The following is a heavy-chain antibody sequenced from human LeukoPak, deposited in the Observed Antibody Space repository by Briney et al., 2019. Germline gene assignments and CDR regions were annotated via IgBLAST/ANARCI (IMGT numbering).Heavy chain of an antibody. CDR3: ARDKIARSGWYEFPGY. CDR2: INAGNGNT. J-gene: IGHJ4*02. D-gene: IGHD6-19*01. Sequence: ASVKVSCMASGYTFTSYAMHWVRQAPGQRLEWMGWINAGNGNTKYSQKFQGRVTITRDTSASTAYMELSSLRSEDTAVYYCARDKIARSGWYEFPGYWGQGTLVTVSS. CDR1: GYTFTSYA. V-gene: IGHV1-3*01.